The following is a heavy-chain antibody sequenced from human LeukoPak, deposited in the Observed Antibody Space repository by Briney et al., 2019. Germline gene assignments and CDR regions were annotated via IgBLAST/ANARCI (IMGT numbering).Heavy chain of an antibody. D-gene: IGHD3-9*01. V-gene: IGHV3-7*03. J-gene: IGHJ4*02. CDR1: GFTFSSYW. CDR2: IKQDGSEK. CDR3: VFLNYDILTGSHDY. Sequence: PERSLRLSCAASGFTFSSYWMSWVRQAPGKGLEWVANIKQDGSEKYYVDSVKGRFTISRDNAKNSLYLQMNSLRAEDTALYYCVFLNYDILTGSHDYWGQGTLVTVSS.